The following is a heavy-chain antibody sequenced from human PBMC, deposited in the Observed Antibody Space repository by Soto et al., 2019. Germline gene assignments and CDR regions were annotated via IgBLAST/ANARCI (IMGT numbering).Heavy chain of an antibody. J-gene: IGHJ4*02. V-gene: IGHV1-69*04. Sequence: SVKVSSKASGYTFTSYARHWLRQAPGQGLEWMGRINPIIGKANYAQKFQGRATITADKSASTAYMELSSLRSEDTAVYYCARAVSTKTAPIDYWGQGTLVTVSS. CDR3: ARAVSTKTAPIDY. CDR1: GYTFTSYA. D-gene: IGHD4-17*01. CDR2: INPIIGKA.